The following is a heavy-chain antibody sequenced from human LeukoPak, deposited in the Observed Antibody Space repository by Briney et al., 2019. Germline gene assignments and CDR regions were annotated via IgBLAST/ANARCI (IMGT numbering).Heavy chain of an antibody. D-gene: IGHD3-3*01. V-gene: IGHV1-18*01. CDR1: GCTFTSYG. Sequence: EASVTVSCKASGCTFTSYGISWVLQAPGQGLEWMGWISAYNGNTNYAQKLQGRVTMTTDTSTSTAYMELRSLRSDDTAVYYCARVYRFFGVVSGVVDPWGQGTLVTVSS. CDR3: ARVYRFFGVVSGVVDP. CDR2: ISAYNGNT. J-gene: IGHJ5*02.